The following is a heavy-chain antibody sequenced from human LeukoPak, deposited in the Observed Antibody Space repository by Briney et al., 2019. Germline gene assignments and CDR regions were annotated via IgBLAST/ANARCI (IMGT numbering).Heavy chain of an antibody. Sequence: SETLSLTCTVSGDSISNYHWNWIRQPPGKGLEWIGYISYSGSTNFNPSLKSRLTISLDTPRTQFSLKLSSVTAADTAVYYCAKYNGHTMIVVVTTYYFDYGGQGTLVTVSS. D-gene: IGHD3-22*01. CDR2: ISYSGST. V-gene: IGHV4-59*08. CDR1: GDSISNYH. J-gene: IGHJ4*02. CDR3: AKYNGHTMIVVVTTYYFDY.